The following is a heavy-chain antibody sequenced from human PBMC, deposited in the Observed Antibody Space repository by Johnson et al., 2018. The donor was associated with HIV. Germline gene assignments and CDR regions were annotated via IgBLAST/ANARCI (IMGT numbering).Heavy chain of an antibody. V-gene: IGHV3-30-3*01. CDR3: ASLINYNFWSGYSVSDAFDI. CDR2: ISYDGSNK. CDR1: GFTFSSYA. D-gene: IGHD3-3*01. Sequence: QVQLVESGGGVVQPGRSLRLSCAASGFTFSSYAMHWVRQAPGKGLEWVAVISYDGSNKYYADSLKGRFTISRDISKNTLYLQMNSLRAEDTAVYYCASLINYNFWSGYSVSDAFDIWGQGTMVTVSS. J-gene: IGHJ3*02.